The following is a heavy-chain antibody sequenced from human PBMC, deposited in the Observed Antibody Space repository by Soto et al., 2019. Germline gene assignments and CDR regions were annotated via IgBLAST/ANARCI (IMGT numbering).Heavy chain of an antibody. CDR1: GGTFSSYA. CDR3: ARRDGDYVGYYYYYGMDV. V-gene: IGHV1-69*12. CDR2: IIPIFGTA. D-gene: IGHD4-17*01. Sequence: QVQLVQSGAGVKKPGSSVKVSCKASGGTFSSYAISWVRQAPGQGLEWMGGIIPIFGTANYAQKFQGRVTITADESTSTAYMELSSLRSEDTAVYYCARRDGDYVGYYYYYGMDVWGQGTTVTVSS. J-gene: IGHJ6*02.